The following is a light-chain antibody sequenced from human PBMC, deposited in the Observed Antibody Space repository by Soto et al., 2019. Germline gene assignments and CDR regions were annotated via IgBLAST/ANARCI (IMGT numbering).Light chain of an antibody. J-gene: IGKJ1*01. CDR3: QQTFSLPRT. V-gene: IGKV1-39*01. CDR1: QNVRSY. CDR2: ETS. Sequence: IQMTQSPSSLSASAGDRVTITCRASQNVRSYVNWYQQKPGKAPNVLIYETSTWQNGVPSRFSGDGYGTDFTLSISSLHPEDFATYYCQQTFSLPRTFGQGTKVDIK.